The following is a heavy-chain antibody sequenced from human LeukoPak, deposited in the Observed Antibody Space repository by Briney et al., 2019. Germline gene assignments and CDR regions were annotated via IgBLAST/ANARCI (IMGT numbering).Heavy chain of an antibody. J-gene: IGHJ4*02. Sequence: GGSLRLSCAASGFTFSSYAMSWVRQAPGKGLEWVSAISGSGGSTYYADSVKGRFTISRDNSKNTLYLQMNSLRAEDTAVYYCAKDQGYYYGSGSYVFDYWGQGTLVTVAS. CDR2: ISGSGGST. D-gene: IGHD3-10*01. V-gene: IGHV3-23*01. CDR1: GFTFSSYA. CDR3: AKDQGYYYGSGSYVFDY.